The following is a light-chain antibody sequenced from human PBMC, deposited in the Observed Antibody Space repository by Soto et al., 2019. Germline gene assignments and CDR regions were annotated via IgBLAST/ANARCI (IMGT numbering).Light chain of an antibody. CDR2: GAS. CDR3: QQRSNWPRVT. Sequence: EIVLTQSPGTLSLSPGERATLSCRASQRVSSGYLAWYQQKPGQTPRLLIYGASGRATGIPDRFSGSGSGTDFTLTISSLEPEDFAVYYCQQRSNWPRVTFGQGTRLEIK. V-gene: IGKV3D-20*02. J-gene: IGKJ5*01. CDR1: QRVSSGY.